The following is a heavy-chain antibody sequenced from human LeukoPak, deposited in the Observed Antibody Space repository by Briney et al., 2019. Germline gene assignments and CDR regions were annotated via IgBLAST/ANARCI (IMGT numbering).Heavy chain of an antibody. Sequence: ASVKVSCKASGYTFTGYYMHWVRQAPGQGLEWMGWINPNSGGTNYAQKFQGRVTMTRDTSISTAYMELSRLRSDDTAVYYCARVMITFGGVIVTLFDYWGQGTLVTVSS. CDR3: ARVMITFGGVIVTLFDY. J-gene: IGHJ4*02. D-gene: IGHD3-16*02. CDR1: GYTFTGYY. V-gene: IGHV1-2*02. CDR2: INPNSGGT.